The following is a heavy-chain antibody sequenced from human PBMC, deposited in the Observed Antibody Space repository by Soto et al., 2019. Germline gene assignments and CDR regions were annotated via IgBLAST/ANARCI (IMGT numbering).Heavy chain of an antibody. CDR1: GGSISSYY. CDR2: MYNSGST. Sequence: QVQLQESGPGLVKPSETLSLTCTVSGGSISSYYWTWIRQPPGKGLDWIGLMYNSGSTHYNPSLKSRVTMSLDTSKNQYSLNLRSVTAADTAVYYCASVGYHYGSGSDPLDYWGQGTLVTVSS. J-gene: IGHJ4*02. V-gene: IGHV4-59*08. D-gene: IGHD3-10*01. CDR3: ASVGYHYGSGSDPLDY.